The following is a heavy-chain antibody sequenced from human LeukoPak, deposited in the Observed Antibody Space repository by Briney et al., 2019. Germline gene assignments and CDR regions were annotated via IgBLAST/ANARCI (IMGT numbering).Heavy chain of an antibody. CDR2: IKSKTDGGTT. J-gene: IGHJ4*02. V-gene: IGHV3-15*01. CDR3: TTAPLFSGSYPFDY. CDR1: GFTFNNAW. Sequence: NSGGSLRLSCAASGFTFNNAWMSWVRQAPGKGLEWVGRIKSKTDGGTTDYAEPVKGRFTISRDDSKNTLYLQMNSLQTEDTAVYYCTTAPLFSGSYPFDYWGQGTLVTVSS. D-gene: IGHD1-26*01.